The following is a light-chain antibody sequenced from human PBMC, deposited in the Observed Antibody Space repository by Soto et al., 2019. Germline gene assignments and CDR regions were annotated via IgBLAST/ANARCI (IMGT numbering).Light chain of an antibody. Sequence: EIVMTQSPATVSLSPWERVTLSCRASQSVGSSLAWYQQIPGQAPRLLIYDTSTRATGIPARFSGSGSGTEFTLTIRSLQSEDFALYYCQQYENWPPINCGQGTRRGIK. CDR2: DTS. V-gene: IGKV3-15*01. CDR1: QSVGSS. CDR3: QQYENWPPIN. J-gene: IGKJ5*01.